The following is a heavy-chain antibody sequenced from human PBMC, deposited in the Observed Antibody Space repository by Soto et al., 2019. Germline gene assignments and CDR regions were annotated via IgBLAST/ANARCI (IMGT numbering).Heavy chain of an antibody. V-gene: IGHV3-21*01. CDR3: VRSGTARLLRHSWFDT. CDR2: ITTSSAYI. D-gene: IGHD2-21*01. J-gene: IGHJ5*02. CDR1: GFTFNTHD. Sequence: EVQLVESGGGLVKPGGSLRLSCAASGFTFNTHDMNWVRLAPGKGLEWVSSITTSSAYIYYADSLKGRITISRDNAKNSLFLQMNSLRAEDTAVYYCVRSGTARLLRHSWFDTWGQGTLVTVSS.